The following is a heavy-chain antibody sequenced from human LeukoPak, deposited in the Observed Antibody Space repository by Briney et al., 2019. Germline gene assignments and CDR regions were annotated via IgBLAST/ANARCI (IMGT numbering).Heavy chain of an antibody. CDR1: GFTFSDYY. V-gene: IGHV3-11*01. J-gene: IGHJ4*02. CDR2: ISSSGSTI. Sequence: PGGSLRLSCAASGFTFSDYYMSWIRQAPGKGLERVSYISSSGSTIYYADSVKGRFTISRDNAKNSLYLQMNSLRAEDTAVYYCSITPGPIEAASPYFDFWGQGTRVTVSS. CDR3: SITPGPIEAASPYFDF. D-gene: IGHD6-13*01.